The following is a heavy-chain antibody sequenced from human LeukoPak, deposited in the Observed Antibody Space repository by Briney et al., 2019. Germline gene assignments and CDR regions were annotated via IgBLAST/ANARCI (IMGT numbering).Heavy chain of an antibody. CDR2: ISGRDGTT. Sequence: AGGSLRLSCAASGFTFSTYAMTWVRQAPGKGLEWVSTISGRDGTTYYADSVEGRFTISRDNSKNTLYLQMNSLRAEDTAVYYCAKSGYGACTSTSCYDAFDIWGQETMVTVSS. D-gene: IGHD2-2*01. J-gene: IGHJ3*02. CDR1: GFTFSTYA. V-gene: IGHV3-23*01. CDR3: AKSGYGACTSTSCYDAFDI.